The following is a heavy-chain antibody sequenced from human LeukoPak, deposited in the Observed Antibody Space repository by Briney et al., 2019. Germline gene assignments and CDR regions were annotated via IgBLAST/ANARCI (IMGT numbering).Heavy chain of an antibody. D-gene: IGHD1-26*01. Sequence: GASVKVSCKSSGDTFGSYAISWLRQAPGQGLEWMGRIIPMFATPNYAQSFQGRVTITTDESTSTAYMELSSLRSEDTAVYYCAREAREFYRPYFLYYYYMDVWGKGTTVTVSS. CDR2: IIPMFATP. CDR3: AREAREFYRPYFLYYYYMDV. V-gene: IGHV1-69*05. CDR1: GDTFGSYA. J-gene: IGHJ6*03.